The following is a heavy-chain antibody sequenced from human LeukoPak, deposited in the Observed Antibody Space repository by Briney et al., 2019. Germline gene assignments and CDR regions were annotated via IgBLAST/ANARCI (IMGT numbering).Heavy chain of an antibody. CDR1: GYILTDYR. D-gene: IGHD3-3*01. J-gene: IGHJ6*03. CDR2: INPYSGGI. CDR3: ARAITIRDMHV. Sequence: ASVKVSCKASGYILTDYRIHWVRQAPGQGLELMGWINPYSGGIHSAQTFQDRLTMTRDTSTIPAHIDLSTLGYDGTAVYYGARAITIRDMHVWGKGSLVTVSS. V-gene: IGHV1-2*02.